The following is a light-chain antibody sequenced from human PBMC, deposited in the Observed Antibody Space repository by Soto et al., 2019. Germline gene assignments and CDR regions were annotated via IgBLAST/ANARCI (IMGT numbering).Light chain of an antibody. J-gene: IGLJ1*01. V-gene: IGLV2-14*01. CDR1: SSDVGDNNY. Sequence: QSALTQPASVSGSPGQSITISCTGTSSDVGDNNYVSWYQQHPGKAPKLMIYDVTHRPSGISNPFSGSKSGNTASLTISGLHAADEADYYCSSYTSSSTLYVFGSGTKLTVL. CDR3: SSYTSSSTLYV. CDR2: DVT.